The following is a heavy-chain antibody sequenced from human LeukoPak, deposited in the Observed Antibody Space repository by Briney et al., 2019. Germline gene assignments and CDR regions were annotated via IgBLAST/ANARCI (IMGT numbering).Heavy chain of an antibody. CDR1: GFTFSSYG. V-gene: IGHV3-30*18. J-gene: IGHJ4*02. Sequence: GGSLRLSCAASGFTFSSYGMHWVRQAPGKGLEWVAVISYDGSNKYYADSVKGRFTISRDNSKNTLYLQMNSLRAEDTAVYYCAKHIPDTAMVLDYWGQGTLVTISS. CDR3: AKHIPDTAMVLDY. CDR2: ISYDGSNK. D-gene: IGHD5-18*01.